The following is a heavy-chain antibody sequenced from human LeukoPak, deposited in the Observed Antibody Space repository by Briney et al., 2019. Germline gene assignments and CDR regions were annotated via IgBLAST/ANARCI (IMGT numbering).Heavy chain of an antibody. Sequence: GGSLRLSCAASGFTFSDYYMNWIRQAPGKGLVWVARINSDGTGIIYADSVKGRFTISRDNAKNTLFLQMNSLRAEDTAVYYCARDRYYSVDYWGQGTLVTVSS. CDR1: GFTFSDYY. V-gene: IGHV3-74*01. CDR2: INSDGTGI. J-gene: IGHJ4*02. CDR3: ARDRYYSVDY. D-gene: IGHD1-26*01.